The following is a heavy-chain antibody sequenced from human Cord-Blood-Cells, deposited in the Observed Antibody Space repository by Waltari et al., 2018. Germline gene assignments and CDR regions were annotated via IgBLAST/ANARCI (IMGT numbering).Heavy chain of an antibody. CDR1: GFTFSSQP. V-gene: IGHV3-23*01. D-gene: IGHD6-6*01. CDR3: AKSYSSSSMGGY. J-gene: IGHJ4*02. CDR2: ISGSGGST. Sequence: EVQLLESGGGLVQPGGSLRLSCAASGFTFSSQPMSWVRQAPGKGLEWVSAISGSGGSTYYADSVKGRFTISRDNSKNTLYLQMNSLRAEDTAVYYCAKSYSSSSMGGYWGQGTLVTVSS.